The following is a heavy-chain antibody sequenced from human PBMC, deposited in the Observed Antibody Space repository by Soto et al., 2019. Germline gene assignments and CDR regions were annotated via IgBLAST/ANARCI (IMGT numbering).Heavy chain of an antibody. CDR1: GRPMRSNY. D-gene: IGHD4-4*01. CDR2: VFYGGP. CDR3: ASYRVAFYFDS. V-gene: IGHV4-59*01. Sequence: QVHLQESGPGLVKPSETLYLTCSVSGRPMRSNYWRWIRQDPDKGLEWIGSVFYGGPAYNPSLEGRVTMSLETSKNQFSLKLTSVPAADTAVSYCASYRVAFYFDSWGQGLLVTVSS. J-gene: IGHJ4*02.